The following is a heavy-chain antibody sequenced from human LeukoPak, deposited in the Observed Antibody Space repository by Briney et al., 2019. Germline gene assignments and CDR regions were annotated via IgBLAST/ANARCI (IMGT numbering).Heavy chain of an antibody. J-gene: IGHJ4*02. V-gene: IGHV4-39*07. D-gene: IGHD2/OR15-2a*01. CDR3: ARDLREFARRFDY. CDR2: IYYSGST. CDR1: GGSIRSSSYY. Sequence: SETLSLTCTVSGGSIRSSSYYWGWIRQPPGKGLEWIGNIYYSGSTYYNPSLKSRVTISVDTSKNQFSLKPSSVTAADTAVYYCARDLREFARRFDYWGQGTLVTVSS.